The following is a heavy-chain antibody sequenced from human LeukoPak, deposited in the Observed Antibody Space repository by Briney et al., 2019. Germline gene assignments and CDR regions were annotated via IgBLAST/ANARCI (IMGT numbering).Heavy chain of an antibody. CDR2: ISSSSSYI. D-gene: IGHD2-2*01. CDR1: GFTFRSYW. Sequence: GGSLRLSCAASGFTFRSYWMNWVRQAPGKGLEWVSSISSSSSYIYYADSVKGRFTISRDNAKNSLYLQMNSLRAEDTAVYYCARGRYCSSTSCYAGDAFDIWGQGTMVTVSS. V-gene: IGHV3-21*01. J-gene: IGHJ3*02. CDR3: ARGRYCSSTSCYAGDAFDI.